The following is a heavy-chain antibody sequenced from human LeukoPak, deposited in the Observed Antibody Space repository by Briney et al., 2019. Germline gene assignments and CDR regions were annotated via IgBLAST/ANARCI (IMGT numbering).Heavy chain of an antibody. CDR3: ARDYYGSGSYYT. D-gene: IGHD3-10*01. CDR1: GFTFSGDN. Sequence: GGSLRLSCAASGFTFSGDNMNWVRQAPGKGLEWVSVIYSGGSTYYADSVKGRFTISRDNSKNTLYLQMNSLRAEDTAVYYCARDYYGSGSYYTWGQGTLVTVSS. CDR2: IYSGGST. V-gene: IGHV3-66*02. J-gene: IGHJ5*02.